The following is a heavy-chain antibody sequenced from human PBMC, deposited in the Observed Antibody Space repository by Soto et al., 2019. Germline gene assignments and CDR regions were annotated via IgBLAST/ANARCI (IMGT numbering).Heavy chain of an antibody. Sequence: QVQLVQSGAEVKKPGASVKVSCKASGYTFTGYYMHWVRQAPGQGLEWMGWINPNSGGTNYAQKFKGRVTMTRDTSISTAYMELSRLRSDDTAVYYCATLYSSSSLYYYYGMDVWGQGTTVTVSS. CDR1: GYTFTGYY. CDR3: ATLYSSSSLYYYYGMDV. V-gene: IGHV1-2*02. J-gene: IGHJ6*02. D-gene: IGHD6-6*01. CDR2: INPNSGGT.